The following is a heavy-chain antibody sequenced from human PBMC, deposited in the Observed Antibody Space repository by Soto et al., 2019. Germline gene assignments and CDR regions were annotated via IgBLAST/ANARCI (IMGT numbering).Heavy chain of an antibody. J-gene: IGHJ3*02. CDR2: ISGSGDTT. V-gene: IGHV3-23*01. CDR3: AKDLHFDAFDI. CDR1: GFTFRTNA. Sequence: EVQLLESGGGLVQPGGSLRLACAASGFTFRTNAMHWVRQAPGKGLEWVSTISGSGDTTYYADSVKGRFSISRDNSKNTMWLQMSSLRAEDTARYYCAKDLHFDAFDIWGQGTMVTVSS.